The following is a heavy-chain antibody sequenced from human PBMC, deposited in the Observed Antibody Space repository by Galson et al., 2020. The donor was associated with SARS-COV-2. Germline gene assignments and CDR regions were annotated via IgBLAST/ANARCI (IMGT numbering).Heavy chain of an antibody. Sequence: SETLSLTCTVSGGSISSGGYYWSWIRQHPGKGPEWIGYIYYSGSTYYNPSLKSRVTISVDTSKNQFSLKLSSVTAADTAVYYCARVNYYGSGSYSPWYFDYWGQGTLVTVSS. CDR3: ARVNYYGSGSYSPWYFDY. V-gene: IGHV4-31*03. CDR2: IYYSGST. D-gene: IGHD3-10*01. CDR1: GGSISSGGYY. J-gene: IGHJ4*02.